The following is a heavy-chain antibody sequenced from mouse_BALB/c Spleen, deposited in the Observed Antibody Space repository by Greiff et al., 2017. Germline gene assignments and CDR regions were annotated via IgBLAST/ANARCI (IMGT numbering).Heavy chain of an antibody. Sequence: EVKVEESGGGLVKPGGSLKLSCAASGFTFSSYAMSWVRQTPEKRLEWVASISSGGSTYYPDSVKGRFTISRDNARNILYLQMSSLRSEDTAMYYCARGNYRYVFDYWGQGTTLTVSS. D-gene: IGHD2-14*01. CDR3: ARGNYRYVFDY. J-gene: IGHJ2*01. CDR1: GFTFSSYA. V-gene: IGHV5-6-5*01. CDR2: ISSGGST.